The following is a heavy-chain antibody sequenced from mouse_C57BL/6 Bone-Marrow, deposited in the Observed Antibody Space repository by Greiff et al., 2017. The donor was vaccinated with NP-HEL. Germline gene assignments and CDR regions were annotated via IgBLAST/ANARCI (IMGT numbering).Heavy chain of an antibody. CDR2: IRLKSDNYAT. CDR1: GFTFSNYW. V-gene: IGHV6-3*01. J-gene: IGHJ3*01. Sequence: EVKLVESGGGLVQPGGSMKLSCVASGFTFSNYWMNWVRQSPEQGLEWVAQIRLKSDNYATHYAESVKGRFTISRDDSKSSVYLQMNNVRAEDTGIYYCTELDYGNYGKWFAYWGQGTLVTVSA. CDR3: TELDYGNYGKWFAY. D-gene: IGHD2-1*01.